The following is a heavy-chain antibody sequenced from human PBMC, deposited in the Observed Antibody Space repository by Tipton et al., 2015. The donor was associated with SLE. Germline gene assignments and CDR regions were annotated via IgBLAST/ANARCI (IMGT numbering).Heavy chain of an antibody. CDR1: GGPFSGYY. CDR2: INHSGST. V-gene: IGHV4-34*01. CDR3: VRGGGSSSGRWFDP. J-gene: IGHJ5*02. Sequence: TLSLTCAVYGGPFSGYYWTWIRQPPGKGLEWIGEINHSGSTNYNPSLKSRVTISVDTSKNQFSLKLTYVTAADTAVYYCVRGGGSSSGRWFDPWGRGTLVTVSS. D-gene: IGHD3-10*01.